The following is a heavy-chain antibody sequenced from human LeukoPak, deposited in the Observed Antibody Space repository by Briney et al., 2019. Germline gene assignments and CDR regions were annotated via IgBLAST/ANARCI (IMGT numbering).Heavy chain of an antibody. V-gene: IGHV3-66*01. CDR3: ARDNGSGSRLDY. J-gene: IGHJ4*02. CDR2: IHSGGST. D-gene: IGHD3-10*01. CDR1: GFTVSSNY. Sequence: GGSLRLSCAASGFTVSSNYMSWVRQAPGKGLEWVSVIHSGGSTYYADSVKGRFTISRDNSKNTLYLQMNSLRAEDTAVYYCARDNGSGSRLDYWGQGTLVTVSS.